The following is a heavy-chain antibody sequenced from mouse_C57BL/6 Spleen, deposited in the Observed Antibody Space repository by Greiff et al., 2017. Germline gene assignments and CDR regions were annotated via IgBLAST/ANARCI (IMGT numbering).Heavy chain of an antibody. Sequence: QVQLQQPGAELVKPGASVKMSCKASGYTFTSYWITWVKQRPGQGLEWIGDIYPGSGSTNYNEKFKSKATLTVDTSSSTASMQLSSLTSEDSAVYYWARESITTVVVPCDYWGQGTTLTVSS. CDR1: GYTFTSYW. J-gene: IGHJ2*01. CDR3: ARESITTVVVPCDY. D-gene: IGHD1-1*01. CDR2: IYPGSGST. V-gene: IGHV1-55*01.